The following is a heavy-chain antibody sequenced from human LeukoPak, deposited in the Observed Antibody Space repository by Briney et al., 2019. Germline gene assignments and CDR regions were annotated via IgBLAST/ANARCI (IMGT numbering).Heavy chain of an antibody. CDR2: ISSSSSTI. V-gene: IGHV3-48*01. CDR3: AKSGLNRFDY. Sequence: GGSLKLSCAASGFTFSSYSMNWVRQAPGKGLEWVSYISSSSSTIYYADSVKGRFTISRDNSKNTLYLQMNSLRAEDTAVYYCAKSGLNRFDYWGQGTLVTVSS. D-gene: IGHD2-15*01. CDR1: GFTFSSYS. J-gene: IGHJ4*02.